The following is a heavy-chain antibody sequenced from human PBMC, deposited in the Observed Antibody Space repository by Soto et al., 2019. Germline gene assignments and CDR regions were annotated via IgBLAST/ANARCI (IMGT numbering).Heavy chain of an antibody. D-gene: IGHD3-16*01. Sequence: QVQLLESGGGVVQPGRSLRLSCAASGFTFSSYAMHWVRQAPGKGLEWVAVISYDGSNKYYADSVKGRFTISRDNSKNTLYLQMNSLRAEDTAVYYCARDRRLRLGEPPDYWGQGTLVTVSS. V-gene: IGHV3-30-3*01. CDR3: ARDRRLRLGEPPDY. CDR2: ISYDGSNK. J-gene: IGHJ4*02. CDR1: GFTFSSYA.